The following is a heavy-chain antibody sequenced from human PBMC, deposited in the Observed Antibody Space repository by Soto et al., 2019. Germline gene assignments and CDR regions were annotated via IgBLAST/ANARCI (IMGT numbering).Heavy chain of an antibody. CDR2: ISAYNGNT. CDR1: GFTITNYG. D-gene: IGHD2-15*01. Sequence: GASVKVSCKASGFTITNYGIHWVRQAPGQGLEWMGWISAYNGNTNYAQKLQGRVTMTTDTSTSTAYMELRSLRSDDTAVYYCARTPPLEPVHFDYWGQGTLVTVSS. V-gene: IGHV1-18*01. J-gene: IGHJ4*02. CDR3: ARTPPLEPVHFDY.